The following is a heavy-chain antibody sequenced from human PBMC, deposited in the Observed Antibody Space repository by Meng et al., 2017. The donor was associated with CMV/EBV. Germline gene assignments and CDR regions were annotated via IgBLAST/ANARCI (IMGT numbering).Heavy chain of an antibody. CDR1: GFTFSSYW. CDR2: IKQDGSEK. V-gene: IGHV3-7*03. J-gene: IGHJ6*02. D-gene: IGHD4-17*01. Sequence: GESLKISCAASGFTFSSYWMSWVRQAPGKGLEWVANIKQDGSEKYYVDSVKGRFTISRDNAKNSLYLQMNSLRAEDTAVYYCAKRHDYGDYYYYYGMDVWGQGTTVTVSS. CDR3: AKRHDYGDYYYYYGMDV.